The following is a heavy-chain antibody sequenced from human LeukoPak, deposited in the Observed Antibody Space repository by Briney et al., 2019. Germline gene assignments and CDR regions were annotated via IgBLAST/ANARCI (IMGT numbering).Heavy chain of an antibody. D-gene: IGHD5-12*01. V-gene: IGHV3-23*01. CDR2: ISGSGDST. Sequence: GGSLRLSCEASGFTFSSYAMSWVRQAPGKGLEWVSVISGSGDSTNYADSVEGRCTISRDNSKDALYLQMNSLRAEDTAVYYCARVGYSGYDYDYWGQGTLVTVSS. CDR3: ARVGYSGYDYDY. J-gene: IGHJ4*02. CDR1: GFTFSSYA.